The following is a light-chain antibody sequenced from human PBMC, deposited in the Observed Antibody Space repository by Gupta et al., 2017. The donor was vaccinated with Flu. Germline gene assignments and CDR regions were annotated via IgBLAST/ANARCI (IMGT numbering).Light chain of an antibody. CDR2: EVT. CDR3: AVWDSSRDRYV. CDR1: NIWKKT. J-gene: IGLJ1*01. V-gene: IGLV3-21*03. Sequence: GKTARITCGGNNIWKKTVHWLNRKPGQEPVKAGCEVTDRPSGMTGRVSGAKTGNTATLTISGVEAGDEADYYCAVWDSSRDRYVFGGGTKLTVL.